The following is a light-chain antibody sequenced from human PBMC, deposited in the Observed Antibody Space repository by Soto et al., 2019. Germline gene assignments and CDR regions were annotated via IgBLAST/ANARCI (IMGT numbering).Light chain of an antibody. Sequence: QSVLTQPPSVSGAPGQRVTISCTGSSSNIGAGYDVHWYQQLPGTAPKLLIYGNSNRPSGVPDRFSGSKSGTSASLAITGLQAEDEADYYCQSDDSSLSGVVFGGGTQLTV. CDR2: GNS. CDR1: SSNIGAGYD. J-gene: IGLJ2*01. CDR3: QSDDSSLSGVV. V-gene: IGLV1-40*01.